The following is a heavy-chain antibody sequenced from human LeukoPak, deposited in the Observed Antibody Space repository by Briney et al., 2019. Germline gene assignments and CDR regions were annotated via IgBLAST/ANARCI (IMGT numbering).Heavy chain of an antibody. Sequence: GGSLRLSCAASGFTVSTNYMTWVRQAPGKGLEWVSVIYSGGSTYYADSVKGRFTISRDNSKNTLYLQMNSLRAEDTAVYYCARVRRGTMVRGAPYYFDYWGQGTLVTVSS. V-gene: IGHV3-53*01. D-gene: IGHD3-10*01. J-gene: IGHJ4*02. CDR3: ARVRRGTMVRGAPYYFDY. CDR2: IYSGGST. CDR1: GFTVSTNY.